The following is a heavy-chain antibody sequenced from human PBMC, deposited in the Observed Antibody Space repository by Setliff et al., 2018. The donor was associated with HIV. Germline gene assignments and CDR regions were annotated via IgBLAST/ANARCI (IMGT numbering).Heavy chain of an antibody. J-gene: IGHJ6*03. CDR1: GYSFSTYW. CDR3: ARHTRQLEFLEWLSPHYYHYYYMAV. Sequence: PGESLKISCKGSGYSFSTYWIGWVRQMPGKGLEWMGIIYPGDSDTTYSPSFQGQVTISADKSISTAYLQWSSLKASDTAMYYCARHTRQLEFLEWLSPHYYHYYYMAVWGQGTTVTVSS. V-gene: IGHV5-51*01. D-gene: IGHD3-3*01. CDR2: IYPGDSDT.